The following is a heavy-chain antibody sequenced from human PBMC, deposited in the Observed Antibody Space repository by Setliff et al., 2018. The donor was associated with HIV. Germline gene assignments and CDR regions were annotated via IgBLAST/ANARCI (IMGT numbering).Heavy chain of an antibody. D-gene: IGHD3-10*01. V-gene: IGHV4-59*02. CDR2: IYYDGTT. CDR3: ARATFGSTSSGINYYMDV. J-gene: IGHJ6*03. Sequence: SETLSLTCTVSGGSVSGYFWSWIRQPPGRGLEWIGYIYYDGTTNSNPSLKSRVTISVTTSKNQFSLKPSSVTAADTALYFCARATFGSTSSGINYYMDVWGKGTTATVSS. CDR1: GGSVSGYF.